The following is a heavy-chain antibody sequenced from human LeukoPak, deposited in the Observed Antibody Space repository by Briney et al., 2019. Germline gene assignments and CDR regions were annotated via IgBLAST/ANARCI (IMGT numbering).Heavy chain of an antibody. D-gene: IGHD3-22*01. Sequence: KPWETLSLTCTVSGGSISGYYWSWIRQSPEKGLEWIGYIYYSGHSEYNFSLKSRATISLDTSRSRFPLKLRSVTAADTAIYYCARTWALYRYDSSGSYYYYYMDVWGKGTTVAVSS. V-gene: IGHV4-59*08. J-gene: IGHJ6*03. CDR3: ARTWALYRYDSSGSYYYYYMDV. CDR2: IYYSGHS. CDR1: GGSISGYY.